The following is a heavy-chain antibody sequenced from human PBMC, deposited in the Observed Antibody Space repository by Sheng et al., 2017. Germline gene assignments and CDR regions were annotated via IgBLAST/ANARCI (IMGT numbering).Heavy chain of an antibody. Sequence: QVQLQESGPGLVKPSETLSLTCTVSGYSISSGYYWGWIRQPPGKGLEWIGSIYHSGSTYYNPSLKSRVTISVDTSKNQFSLKLSSVTAADTAVYYCARASSAQLYAFDIWGQRDKWSPSLQ. CDR1: GYSISSGYY. CDR3: ARASSAQLYAFDI. V-gene: IGHV4-38-2*02. J-gene: IGHJ3*02. D-gene: IGHD3-10*01. CDR2: IYHSGST.